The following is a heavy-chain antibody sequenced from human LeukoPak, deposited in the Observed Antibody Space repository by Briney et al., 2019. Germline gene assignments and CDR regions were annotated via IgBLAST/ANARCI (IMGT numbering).Heavy chain of an antibody. D-gene: IGHD3-22*01. CDR1: GYSFTTYG. Sequence: AASVKVSCKTSGYSFTTYGSTWVRQAPGQGLEWMGWISAYNGNTIYAQKFQGRVTMTTDTSTSTAYMELRSLRSDDTAVYYCARDRGKYDSSDDYYYAYYFDYWGQGTLVTVSS. J-gene: IGHJ4*02. CDR2: ISAYNGNT. CDR3: ARDRGKYDSSDDYYYAYYFDY. V-gene: IGHV1-18*01.